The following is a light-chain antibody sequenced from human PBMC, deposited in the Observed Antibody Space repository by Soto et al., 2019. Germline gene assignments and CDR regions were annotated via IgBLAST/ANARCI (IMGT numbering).Light chain of an antibody. J-gene: IGKJ1*01. CDR1: QTISSW. CDR3: NNYNSYSDA. V-gene: IGKV1-5*03. Sequence: DIQMTQSPSTLSGSVGDRVTITCRASQTISSWLAWYQQKPGKAPKLLIYKASTLKSGVPSRFSGSGYGNESNLTISSLQPDDFATYHRNNYNSYSDASGQGTTVDIK. CDR2: KAS.